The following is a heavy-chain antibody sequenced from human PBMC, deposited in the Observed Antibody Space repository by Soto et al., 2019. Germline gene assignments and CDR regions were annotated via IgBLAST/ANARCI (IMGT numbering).Heavy chain of an antibody. J-gene: IGHJ4*02. CDR1: GFTFSSYS. CDR2: ISGSGSYI. V-gene: IGHV3-21*01. CDR3: ARFTATTGCDF. Sequence: PGGSLRLSCAASGFTFSSYSMNWVRQAPGKGLEWVSSISGSGSYIYSADSMKGRFTISRDNAKNSLYLQMNSLRAEDTAVYYCARFTATTGCDFWGKGTLVTVSS. D-gene: IGHD1-1*01.